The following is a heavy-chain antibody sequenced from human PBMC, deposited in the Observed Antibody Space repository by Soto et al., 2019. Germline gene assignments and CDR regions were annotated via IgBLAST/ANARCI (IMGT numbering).Heavy chain of an antibody. CDR3: AKHFDSGCPDY. CDR1: GFTFSSYA. Sequence: EVQLLESGGGLVQPGGSLRLSCAASGFTFSSYALRWVRQAPGKGLEWVSVIGNGGGSTFYADSVKGRCTISRDNSKNTLYLQMNNLRTEDTAVYYCAKHFDSGCPDYGGQGTLVTVSS. V-gene: IGHV3-23*01. J-gene: IGHJ4*02. D-gene: IGHD6-19*01. CDR2: IGNGGGST.